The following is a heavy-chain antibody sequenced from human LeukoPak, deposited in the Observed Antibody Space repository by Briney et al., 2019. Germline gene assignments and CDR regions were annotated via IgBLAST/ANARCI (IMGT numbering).Heavy chain of an antibody. CDR1: GFTFNTYA. J-gene: IGHJ6*03. CDR2: ISSDGSSK. D-gene: IGHD2-2*01. CDR3: ARGSTSSCYSSMDV. V-gene: IGHV3-30*09. Sequence: GGSLRLSCAPSGFTFNTYAMHWVRQARGKGPEWVAVISSDGSSKYYADSVKGRFAISRDNSKNTVDLQMHSLTAEDSALYYCARGSTSSCYSSMDVWGKGTTVTVSS.